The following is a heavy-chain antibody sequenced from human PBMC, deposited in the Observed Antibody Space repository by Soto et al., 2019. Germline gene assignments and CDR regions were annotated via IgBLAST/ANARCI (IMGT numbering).Heavy chain of an antibody. Sequence: SETLSLTCAVSGGSITSSSHYWGWIRQPPGKGLECIANIYYDGNTYYNPSLKSRVTISLDTSKNQFSLRLNSVTAADTAVYYCARSSITPRLFMYPFDYWGQGTLVTVSS. D-gene: IGHD3-10*01. CDR1: GGSITSSSHY. CDR2: IYYDGNT. V-gene: IGHV4-39*01. J-gene: IGHJ4*02. CDR3: ARSSITPRLFMYPFDY.